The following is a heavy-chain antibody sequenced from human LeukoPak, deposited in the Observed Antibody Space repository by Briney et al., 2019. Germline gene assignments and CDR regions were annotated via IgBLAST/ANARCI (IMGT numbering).Heavy chain of an antibody. J-gene: IGHJ4*02. CDR3: AQNPAPYCGGGSCYLDY. D-gene: IGHD2-15*01. V-gene: IGHV3-23*01. CDR2: ISGSGGST. CDR1: GFTFSSYG. Sequence: GGSLRLSCAASGFTFSSYGMSWVRQAPGKGLEWVSAISGSGGSTYYADSVKGRFTISRDNSKNTLYLQMDSLRAEDTAVYYCAQNPAPYCGGGSCYLDYWGQGTLVTVSS.